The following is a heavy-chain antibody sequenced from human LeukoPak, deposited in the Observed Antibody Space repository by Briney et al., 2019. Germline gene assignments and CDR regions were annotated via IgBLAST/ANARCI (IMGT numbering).Heavy chain of an antibody. V-gene: IGHV3-23*01. D-gene: IGHD3-9*01. J-gene: IGHJ4*02. CDR2: ISGSGGST. CDR1: GFTFSSYE. CDR3: AKNVPRFDWFPPGSVY. Sequence: GGSLRLSCAASGFTFSSYEMNWVRQAPGKGLEWVSAISGSGGSTYYADSVKGRFTISRDNSKNTLHLQMNSLRAEDTAVYYCAKNVPRFDWFPPGSVYWGQGTLVTVSS.